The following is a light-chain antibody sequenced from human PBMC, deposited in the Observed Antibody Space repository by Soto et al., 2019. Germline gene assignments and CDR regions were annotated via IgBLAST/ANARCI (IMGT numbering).Light chain of an antibody. CDR1: SSDVGGYNF. CDR3: SSWTSSTTQV. Sequence: QAASVSGSPGQSITISCTGTSSDVGGYNFVSWYQQYPGKAPKLMIYEVNNRPSGVSNRFSGSKSGNTASLTISGLQAEDEADYYCSSWTSSTTQVLGGGTKLTVL. V-gene: IGLV2-14*01. CDR2: EVN. J-gene: IGLJ3*02.